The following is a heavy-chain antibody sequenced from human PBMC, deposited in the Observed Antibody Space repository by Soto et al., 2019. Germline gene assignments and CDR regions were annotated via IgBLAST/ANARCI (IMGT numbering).Heavy chain of an antibody. Sequence: SETLSLTCTVSGGSISSSSYYWGWIRQPPGKGLEWIGSVYYSGSTYYNPSLKSRVTISVDTSKNQFSLRLSSVSAADTAVYYCARQENKIGDPDYFDSWGQGTLVTVSS. V-gene: IGHV4-39*01. CDR2: VYYSGST. CDR3: ARQENKIGDPDYFDS. D-gene: IGHD4-17*01. J-gene: IGHJ4*02. CDR1: GGSISSSSYY.